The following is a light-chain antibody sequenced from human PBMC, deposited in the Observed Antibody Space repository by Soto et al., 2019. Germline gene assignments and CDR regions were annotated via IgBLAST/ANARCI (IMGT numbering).Light chain of an antibody. CDR2: LNSDGSH. V-gene: IGLV4-69*01. J-gene: IGLJ2*01. Sequence: QTVVTQSPSASASLGASVKLTCTLSSGHSNYAIAWHQQQSEKGPRYLMKLNSDGSHSKGDGIPDRFSASSSRAERYLTISLLQSEDDDDYYCQTWGSGIVVFGGGTKLTVL. CDR1: SGHSNYA. CDR3: QTWGSGIVV.